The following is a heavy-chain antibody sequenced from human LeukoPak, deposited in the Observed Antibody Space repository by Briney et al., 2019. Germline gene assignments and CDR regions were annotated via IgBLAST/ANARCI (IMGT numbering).Heavy chain of an antibody. D-gene: IGHD1-14*01. CDR3: ARANPSRAFDI. CDR1: GFTFSSYW. CDR2: IKQDGSEK. V-gene: IGHV3-7*03. Sequence: GGSLRLSCAASGFTFSSYWMSWVRQAPGKGLEWVANIKQDGSEKYYVDSVKGRFTISRDNSKNTLYLQMNSLRAEDTAVYYCARANPSRAFDIWGQGTMVTVSS. J-gene: IGHJ3*02.